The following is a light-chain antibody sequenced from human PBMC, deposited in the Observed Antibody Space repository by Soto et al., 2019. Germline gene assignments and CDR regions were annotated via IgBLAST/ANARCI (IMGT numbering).Light chain of an antibody. Sequence: DIQMTQSPSSLSASVGDRVTITCRASQDIRIDLGWFQQKPGKAPKRLIYAASSLQSGVPSRFSGSGSGTEFTLTISSLQPEDXATYYCLQHNNYPPTFGXGTKX. V-gene: IGKV1-17*01. CDR1: QDIRID. CDR2: AAS. J-gene: IGKJ1*01. CDR3: LQHNNYPPT.